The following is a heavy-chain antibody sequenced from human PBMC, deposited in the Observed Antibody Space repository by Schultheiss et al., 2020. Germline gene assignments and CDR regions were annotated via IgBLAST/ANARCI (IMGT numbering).Heavy chain of an antibody. V-gene: IGHV3-49*04. CDR3: TRENGDYGAFDI. Sequence: GSLRLSCTASGFTFSSYGMHWVRQAPGKGLEWVGFIRSKAYGGTTEYAASVKGRFTISRDDSKSIAYLQMNSLKTEDTAVYYCTRENGDYGAFDIWGQGTMVTVSS. CDR2: IRSKAYGGTT. D-gene: IGHD4-17*01. CDR1: GFTFSSYG. J-gene: IGHJ3*02.